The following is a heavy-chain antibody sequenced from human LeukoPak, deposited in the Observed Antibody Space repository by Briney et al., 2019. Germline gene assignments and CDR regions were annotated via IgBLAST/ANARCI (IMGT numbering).Heavy chain of an antibody. J-gene: IGHJ4*02. D-gene: IGHD4-23*01. Sequence: GQSLKISSQSPRYTFTGYSIGCVGQMPRQGLEWMGIISPGDSDTRYSPSFQGQFTMSADKSINTAYLQGGSLKAWDSAMEYCARGRGATVITNFDYWGQGTLVSVSS. CDR3: ARGRGATVITNFDY. CDR1: RYTFTGYS. V-gene: IGHV5-51*01. CDR2: ISPGDSDT.